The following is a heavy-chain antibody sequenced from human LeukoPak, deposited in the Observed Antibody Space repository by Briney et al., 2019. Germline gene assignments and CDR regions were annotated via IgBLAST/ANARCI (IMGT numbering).Heavy chain of an antibody. Sequence: GGSLRLSCAASGFTFNSYSMNWVRQAPGKGLEWLSYIDSSSTNIFYANSVKGRFTISRDNAKSSLYLRLNSLRAEDTAVYYCARPKSGGSSFDYWGQGTLVTVSS. CDR3: ARPKSGGSSFDY. CDR2: IDSSSTNI. CDR1: GFTFNSYS. J-gene: IGHJ4*02. V-gene: IGHV3-48*01. D-gene: IGHD3-3*01.